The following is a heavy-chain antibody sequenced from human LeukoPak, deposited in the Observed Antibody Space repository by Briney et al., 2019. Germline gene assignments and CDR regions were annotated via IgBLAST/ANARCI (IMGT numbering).Heavy chain of an antibody. Sequence: ASVKVSCKASGYTFNSYCNRWVRQAPGQALEWMGWISAYNGNTNYAQKLQGRVTMTTDTSTSTAYMELRSLRSDDTAVYYCARASGWLTPLDYWGQGTLVTVSS. V-gene: IGHV1-18*01. CDR2: ISAYNGNT. CDR3: ARASGWLTPLDY. D-gene: IGHD6-19*01. J-gene: IGHJ4*02. CDR1: GYTFNSYC.